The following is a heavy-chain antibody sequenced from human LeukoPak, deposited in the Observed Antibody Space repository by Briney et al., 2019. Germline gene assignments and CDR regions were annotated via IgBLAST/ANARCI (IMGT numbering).Heavy chain of an antibody. Sequence: PWETLSLTCTVSGGSISSSSYYWGWIRQPPGKGLEWIGSIYYSGSTYYNPSLKSRVTISVDTSKNQFSLKLSSVTAADTGVYYCAIKYYQDSSGSIILLQAFDIWGQGRMVTVSS. CDR3: AIKYYQDSSGSIILLQAFDI. CDR2: IYYSGST. V-gene: IGHV4-39*01. J-gene: IGHJ3*02. D-gene: IGHD3-22*01. CDR1: GGSISSSSYY.